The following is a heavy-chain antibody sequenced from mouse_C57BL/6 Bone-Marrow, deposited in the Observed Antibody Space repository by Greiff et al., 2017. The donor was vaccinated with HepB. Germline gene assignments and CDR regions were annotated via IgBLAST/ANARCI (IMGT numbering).Heavy chain of an antibody. J-gene: IGHJ4*01. CDR1: GFTFSSCT. D-gene: IGHD1-1*01. Sequence: EVQVVESGGGLVKPGGSLKLSCAASGFTFSSCTMSWVRQTPEKRLEWVATISGGGGNTYYPDSVKGRFTISRDNAKNTLYLQMSSLRSEDTALYYCARHSPFVVTTVVATRYAMDYWGQGTSVTVSS. CDR3: ARHSPFVVTTVVATRYAMDY. CDR2: ISGGGGNT. V-gene: IGHV5-9*01.